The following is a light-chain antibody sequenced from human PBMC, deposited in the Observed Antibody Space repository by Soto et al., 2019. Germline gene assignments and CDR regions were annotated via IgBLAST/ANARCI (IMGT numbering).Light chain of an antibody. J-gene: IGKJ1*01. CDR3: KQSYSTPRT. Sequence: DIQMTQSHSTLSASVGDRVTISCRASQSISSWLAWYQQKPGKAPNLLIYDAYSLQSGVQSRFSGSGSGTDFTPTIRSLQPEDFATDYCKQSYSTPRTVGQGTKVDI. CDR2: DAY. CDR1: QSISSW. V-gene: IGKV1-39*01.